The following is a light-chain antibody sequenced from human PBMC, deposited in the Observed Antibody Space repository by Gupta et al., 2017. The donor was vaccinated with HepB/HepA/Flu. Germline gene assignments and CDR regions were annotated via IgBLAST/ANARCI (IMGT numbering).Light chain of an antibody. CDR1: QNIASY. Sequence: EIVLTQSPATLSLSPGESATLSCGASQNIASYLAWYQQQPGQAPRLLIYETSNRAPGIPARFSGSGSRTXFTLTVXSLEPEDFAVYYCQQRSSWPITFGXGTLLEL. CDR2: ETS. CDR3: QQRSSWPIT. J-gene: IGKJ5*01. V-gene: IGKV3-11*01.